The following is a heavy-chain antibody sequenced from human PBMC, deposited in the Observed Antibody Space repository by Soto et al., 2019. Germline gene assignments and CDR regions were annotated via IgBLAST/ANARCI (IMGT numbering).Heavy chain of an antibody. V-gene: IGHV3-23*01. CDR2: ISGSGDSS. D-gene: IGHD3-22*01. CDR3: ARGADDSNGYPFDY. Sequence: EVQLLDSGGDLAQPGGSLRLSCTASGFTFSSFGMAWVRQAPGKGLEWVSAISGSGDSSYYADSVKDRFTISRDNSKNTLSLQMDSLRAEDTAVYFCARGADDSNGYPFDYWGQGTRVTVSS. J-gene: IGHJ4*02. CDR1: GFTFSSFG.